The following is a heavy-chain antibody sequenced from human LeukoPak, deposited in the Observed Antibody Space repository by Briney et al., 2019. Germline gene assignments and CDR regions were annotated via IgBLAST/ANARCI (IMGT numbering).Heavy chain of an antibody. J-gene: IGHJ4*02. CDR3: ARDHEAGYYDSSGYPPHFDY. Sequence: GASVKVSCKASGYTFTGYYMHWVRRAPGQGLEWMGWINPNSGGTNYAQKFQGRVTMTRDTSISTAYMELSRLRSDDTAVYYCARDHEAGYYDSSGYPPHFDYWGQGTLVTVSS. V-gene: IGHV1-2*02. CDR1: GYTFTGYY. CDR2: INPNSGGT. D-gene: IGHD3-22*01.